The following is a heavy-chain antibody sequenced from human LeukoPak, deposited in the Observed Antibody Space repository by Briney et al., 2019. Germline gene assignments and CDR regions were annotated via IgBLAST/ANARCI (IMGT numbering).Heavy chain of an antibody. CDR1: GFTFSSYS. V-gene: IGHV3-21*05. D-gene: IGHD7-27*01. J-gene: IGHJ4*02. Sequence: PGGSLRLSCAASGFTFSSYSMNWVRQAPGTGLEWVSYISSTSTYIYYADSVKGRFTISRDNDKNSLYLQMNSLRAEDTAVYYCARDLTGAFNVRGIFGYWGQGALVTVSS. CDR3: ARDLTGAFNVRGIFGY. CDR2: ISSTSTYI.